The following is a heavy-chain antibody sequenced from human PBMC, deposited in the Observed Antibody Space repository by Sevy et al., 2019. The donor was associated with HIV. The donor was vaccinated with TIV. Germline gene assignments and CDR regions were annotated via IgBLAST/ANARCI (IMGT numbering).Heavy chain of an antibody. CDR1: GYTFTSYG. Sequence: ASVKVSCKASGYTFTSYGISWVRQAPGQGLEWMGWISAYNGNTNYAQKLQGRVTMTTDTSTSTAYMELRSLRSDDTAVYYCARDDEYSSSTGVYYYYYGMDVWGQGTTVTVSS. J-gene: IGHJ6*02. V-gene: IGHV1-18*01. CDR3: ARDDEYSSSTGVYYYYYGMDV. D-gene: IGHD6-6*01. CDR2: ISAYNGNT.